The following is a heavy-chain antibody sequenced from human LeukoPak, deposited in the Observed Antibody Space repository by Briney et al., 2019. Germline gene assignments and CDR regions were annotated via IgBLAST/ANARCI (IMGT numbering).Heavy chain of an antibody. CDR3: ARSAGRGQDYNYFDYFDY. V-gene: IGHV4-38-2*02. CDR2: IYHSGST. D-gene: IGHD2/OR15-2a*01. CDR1: GYSITSAYS. Sequence: SETLSLTCTVSGYSITSAYSWGWIRQSPGRGLEWIGNIYHSGSTYYNPSLKSRVTISEATSKNQFSLNLRSVTAADTAVYYCARSAGRGQDYNYFDYFDYWGQGTLVTVSS. J-gene: IGHJ4*02.